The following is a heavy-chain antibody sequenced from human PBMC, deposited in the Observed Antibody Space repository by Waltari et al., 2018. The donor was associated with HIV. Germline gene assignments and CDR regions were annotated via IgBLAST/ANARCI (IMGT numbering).Heavy chain of an antibody. V-gene: IGHV3-21*02. CDR3: VRDDPGYEPIDY. Sequence: VRLMESGGGLVEPGGSLTISRSASGFNSSRYTINWIRKILGKGLEWLASISRDNRESYYIDSIKGRCTISRDNAAKSVFLHMDRLRVDDTAQYFCVRDDPGYEPIDYWGRGTRVTVSS. D-gene: IGHD2-2*01. J-gene: IGHJ4*02. CDR2: ISRDNRES. CDR1: GFNSSRYT.